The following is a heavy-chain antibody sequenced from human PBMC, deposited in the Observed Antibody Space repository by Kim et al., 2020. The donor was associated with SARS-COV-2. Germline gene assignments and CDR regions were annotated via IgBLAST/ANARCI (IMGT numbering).Heavy chain of an antibody. J-gene: IGHJ1*01. CDR3: ARGLLLWFGEKVWNDDFQH. CDR2: MNPNSGNT. D-gene: IGHD3-10*01. CDR1: GYTFTSYD. V-gene: IGHV1-8*01. Sequence: ASVKVSCKASGYTFTSYDINWVRQATGQGLEWMGWMNPNSGNTGYAQKFQGRVTMTRNTSISTAYMELSSLRSEDTAVYYCARGLLLWFGEKVWNDDFQHWGQGTLVTVSS.